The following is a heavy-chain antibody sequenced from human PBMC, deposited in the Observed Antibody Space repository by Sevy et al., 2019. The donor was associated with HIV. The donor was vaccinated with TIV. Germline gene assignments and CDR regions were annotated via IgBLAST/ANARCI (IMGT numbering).Heavy chain of an antibody. J-gene: IGHJ6*02. Sequence: ASLKVSCNTSGYTFNSYVITWVRQAPGQGLEWMGWINAYNGNTDYAQKLQGRVTMTTDTSTSTAYMELRSLRSDDTAVYYCASSSIGIDYYYGMDVWGQGTTVTVSS. CDR2: INAYNGNT. CDR3: ASSSIGIDYYYGMDV. V-gene: IGHV1-18*01. D-gene: IGHD3-22*01. CDR1: GYTFNSYV.